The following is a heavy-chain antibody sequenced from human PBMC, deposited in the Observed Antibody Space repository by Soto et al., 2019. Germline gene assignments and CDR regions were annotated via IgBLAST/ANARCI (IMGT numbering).Heavy chain of an antibody. J-gene: IGHJ4*02. CDR1: GGSISSSSYY. CDR3: ARHTPAISISDH. D-gene: IGHD2-15*01. CDR2: IYYSWST. V-gene: IGHV4-39*01. Sequence: SETLSLTCTVSGGSISSSSYYWGWIRQPPGKGLEWIGSIYYSWSTYYNPSLKSRVTISVDTSKNQFSLKLSSVTAADTAVYYCARHTPAISISDHWGQGTLVTVS.